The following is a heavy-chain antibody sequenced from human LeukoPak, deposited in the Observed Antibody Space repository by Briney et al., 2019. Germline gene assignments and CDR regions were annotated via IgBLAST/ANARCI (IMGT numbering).Heavy chain of an antibody. CDR3: ARVSGYDYAGFDY. CDR1: GYTFTGYY. J-gene: IGHJ4*02. V-gene: IGHV1-2*02. Sequence: ASVKVSCKASGYTFTGYYMHWVRQAPGQGLEWMGWINPNSGGTNYAQKFQGRVTMTRDTSISTAYMELSRLRSDDTAVYYCARVSGYDYAGFDYWGQGTLVTVSS. D-gene: IGHD5-12*01. CDR2: INPNSGGT.